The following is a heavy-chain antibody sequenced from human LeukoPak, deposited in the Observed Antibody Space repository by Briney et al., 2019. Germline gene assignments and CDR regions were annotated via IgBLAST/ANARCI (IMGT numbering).Heavy chain of an antibody. CDR3: ARGGQKHVEMATMTDY. Sequence: PGRSLRLSCAASGFTFSSYAMHWVRQAPGKGLEWVAVISYDGSNKYCADSVKGRFTISRDNSKNTLYLQMNSLRAEDTAVYYCARGGQKHVEMATMTDYWGQGTLVTVSS. J-gene: IGHJ4*02. V-gene: IGHV3-30-3*01. CDR1: GFTFSSYA. D-gene: IGHD5-24*01. CDR2: ISYDGSNK.